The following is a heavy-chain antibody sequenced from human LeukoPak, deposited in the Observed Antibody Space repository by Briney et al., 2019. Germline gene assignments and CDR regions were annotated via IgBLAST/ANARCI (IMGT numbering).Heavy chain of an antibody. Sequence: WQTLSLTCAVSGGSISSGGYSWGWIRQPPGKGLEWIGYIYRSGSTYSDPSLKSRVTISVDRSKNQLSLKLSAVTAADTSVYDCASVFRDDDDSSRAEAVDIWGQGTMVTVSS. CDR2: IYRSGST. CDR1: GGSISSGGYS. V-gene: IGHV4-30-2*01. D-gene: IGHD3-22*01. CDR3: ASVFRDDDDSSRAEAVDI. J-gene: IGHJ3*02.